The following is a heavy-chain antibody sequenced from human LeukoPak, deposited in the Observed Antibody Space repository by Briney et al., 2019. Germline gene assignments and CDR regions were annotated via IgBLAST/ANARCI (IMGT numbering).Heavy chain of an antibody. Sequence: PSETLSLTCTVSGGSISSYYWSWIRQPPGKGLEWIGYIYYSGSTNYNPSLKSRVTISVDTSKNQFSLKLSSVTAADTAVYYCAGEWSRYSGSYSSKWGQGTLVTVSS. CDR2: IYYSGST. D-gene: IGHD1-26*01. V-gene: IGHV4-59*08. CDR3: AGEWSRYSGSYSSK. J-gene: IGHJ4*02. CDR1: GGSISSYY.